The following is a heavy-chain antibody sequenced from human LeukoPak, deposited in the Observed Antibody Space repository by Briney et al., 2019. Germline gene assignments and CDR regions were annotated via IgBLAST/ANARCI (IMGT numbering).Heavy chain of an antibody. CDR3: ARDKGVVGTLAP. D-gene: IGHD1-26*01. CDR1: GFTFSDYY. Sequence: GGSLRLSCAASGFTFSDYYMSWVRQAPEKGLEWVANIKEDGSEKYYVDSVKGRFTISRDNAKNSLYLQMNSLRAEDTAIYYCARDKGVVGTLAPWGQGTLVTVSS. CDR2: IKEDGSEK. V-gene: IGHV3-7*01. J-gene: IGHJ5*02.